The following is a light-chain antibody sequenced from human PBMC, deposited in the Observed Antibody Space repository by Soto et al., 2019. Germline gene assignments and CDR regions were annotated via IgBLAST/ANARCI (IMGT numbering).Light chain of an antibody. CDR3: GTWDSSLSAVV. Sequence: QSVLTQPPSVSAAPGQKVSISCSGSSSNIENNYVPWYQQLPGTAPKLLIYENNKRPSGIPDRFSGSKSGTSATLGITGLQTGDEADYYCGTWDSSLSAVVFGGGTQLTVL. CDR2: ENN. J-gene: IGLJ2*01. CDR1: SSNIENNY. V-gene: IGLV1-51*02.